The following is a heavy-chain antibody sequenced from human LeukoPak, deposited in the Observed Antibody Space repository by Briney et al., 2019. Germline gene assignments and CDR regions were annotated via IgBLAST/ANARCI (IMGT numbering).Heavy chain of an antibody. D-gene: IGHD3-22*01. CDR3: AKDQHHYYYDSSGYYPVASDY. Sequence: GGSLRLSCAASGFTFDDYGMSWVRQAPGKGLEWVSGINWNGGRTDYADSVKGRFTISRDNSKNTLYLQMNSLRAEDTAVYYCAKDQHHYYYDSSGYYPVASDYWGQGTLVTVSS. CDR2: INWNGGRT. CDR1: GFTFDDYG. J-gene: IGHJ4*02. V-gene: IGHV3-20*04.